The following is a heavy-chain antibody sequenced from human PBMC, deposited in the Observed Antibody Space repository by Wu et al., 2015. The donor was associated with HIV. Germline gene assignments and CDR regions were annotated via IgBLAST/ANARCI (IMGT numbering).Heavy chain of an antibody. D-gene: IGHD6-19*01. Sequence: QVQLGQSGAEVKKPGASVKVSCKASGYTFTDFGISWVRQAPGQGLEWMGWINPYTGYTKSAQKFQDRVTMATDTSANTAYMELRSLTSDDTAVYFCARVEFDSGWYNWFDPWGQGTLVTVSS. J-gene: IGHJ5*02. CDR1: GYTFTDFG. CDR2: INPYTGYT. V-gene: IGHV1-18*01. CDR3: ARVEFDSGWYNWFDP.